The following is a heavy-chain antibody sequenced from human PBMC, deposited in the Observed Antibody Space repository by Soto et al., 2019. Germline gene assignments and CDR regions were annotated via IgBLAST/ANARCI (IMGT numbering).Heavy chain of an antibody. CDR3: ARGDKYSSSSAYYYYGMDV. Sequence: SVKVSCKASGGTFSSYAISWVRQAPGQGVEWMGGIIPIFGTANYAQKFQGRVTITADESTSTAYMELSSLRSEDTAVYYCARGDKYSSSSAYYYYGMDVWGQGTTVTVSS. D-gene: IGHD6-6*01. V-gene: IGHV1-69*13. CDR1: GGTFSSYA. CDR2: IIPIFGTA. J-gene: IGHJ6*02.